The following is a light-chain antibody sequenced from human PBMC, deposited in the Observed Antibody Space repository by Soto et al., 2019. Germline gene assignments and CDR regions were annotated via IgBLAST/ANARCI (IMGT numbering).Light chain of an antibody. CDR3: LQANRVPLS. J-gene: IGKJ5*01. CDR2: AAS. CDR1: QCIMTN. Sequence: DIQMTQSPSSVSSSVVYRFSITCRSSQCIMTNFAWYQQKPGKAPKLLIYAASSLQSGVPPRFSGSGSGTDFTLTISSLQPEDFAIYYCLQANRVPLSFGQGTRLEI. V-gene: IGKV1-12*01.